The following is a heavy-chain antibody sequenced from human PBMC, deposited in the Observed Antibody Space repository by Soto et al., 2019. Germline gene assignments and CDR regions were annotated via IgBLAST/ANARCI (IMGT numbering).Heavy chain of an antibody. D-gene: IGHD2-15*01. Sequence: SETLSLTCTVSGGSISSYYWSWIRQPPGKGLERIGYIYYSGSTNYNPSLKSRVTISVDTSKNQFSLKLSSVTAADTAVYYCARAPTPYLPHYYYGMDVSGQGTTVTVSS. CDR2: IYYSGST. J-gene: IGHJ6*02. CDR1: GGSISSYY. V-gene: IGHV4-59*01. CDR3: ARAPTPYLPHYYYGMDV.